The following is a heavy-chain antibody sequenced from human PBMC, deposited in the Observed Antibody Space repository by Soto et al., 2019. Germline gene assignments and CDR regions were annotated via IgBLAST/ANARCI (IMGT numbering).Heavy chain of an antibody. J-gene: IGHJ5*02. CDR3: ARQSCTSASCPWGWFDP. Sequence: SETLSLTCTVSGGSISSGDYYWSWVRQPPGEGLEWIGYIYYSGNTYYTPSLKSRATISVDTSKNQFSLRLSSVTVTDTAVYYCARQSCTSASCPWGWFDPWGQGTLVTVSS. V-gene: IGHV4-30-4*01. CDR1: GGSISSGDYY. CDR2: IYYSGNT. D-gene: IGHD2-2*01.